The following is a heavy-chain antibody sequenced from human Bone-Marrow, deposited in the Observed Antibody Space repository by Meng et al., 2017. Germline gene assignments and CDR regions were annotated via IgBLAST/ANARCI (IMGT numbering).Heavy chain of an antibody. D-gene: IGHD6-19*01. V-gene: IGHV4/OR15-8*02. J-gene: IGHJ4*02. CDR1: GGSISSIDW. Sequence: QGRLKESGPGMVKPSGTLSLACVVSGGSISSIDWWSRVRQPPGKGLEWIGEIYHGGDTNYNPSLKSRVTIAIDKSKNQFSLKLSSVTAADTAVYYCASWIYSCGWQWGQGALVTVSS. CDR2: IYHGGDT. CDR3: ASWIYSCGWQ.